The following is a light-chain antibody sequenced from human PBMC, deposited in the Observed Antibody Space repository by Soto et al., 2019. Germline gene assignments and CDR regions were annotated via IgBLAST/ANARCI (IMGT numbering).Light chain of an antibody. CDR3: ISYAGSNNVGV. CDR2: EVS. CDR1: SSDVGGYNY. V-gene: IGLV2-8*01. Sequence: QSALTQPPSASGSPGQSVTISCTGTSSDVGGYNYVSWYQQHPGKAPKLIIYEVSKRPSGVPDRFSGSKSGNTASLTVSGLQAEDEADYYCISYAGSNNVGVFGGGTKLTVL. J-gene: IGLJ2*01.